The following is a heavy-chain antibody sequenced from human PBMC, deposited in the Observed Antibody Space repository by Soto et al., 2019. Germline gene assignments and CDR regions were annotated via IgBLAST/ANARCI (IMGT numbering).Heavy chain of an antibody. CDR1: GDSISSSHW. CDR3: ARAPNHYYYMDV. J-gene: IGHJ6*04. V-gene: IGHV4-4*02. CDR2: VFHTGPT. Sequence: QVQLQESGPRLVKPSGTLSLTCNVSGDSISSSHWWTWARQAPGMGLEWIGEVFHTGPTNYNPSLKSRVTISMDKSKNLFSLKITSVTAADTAVYYCARAPNHYYYMDVWGKGSTVTVSS. D-gene: IGHD3-16*01.